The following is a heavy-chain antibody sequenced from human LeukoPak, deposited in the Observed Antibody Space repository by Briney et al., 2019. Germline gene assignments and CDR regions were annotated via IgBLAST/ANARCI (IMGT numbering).Heavy chain of an antibody. CDR1: GFTFDDYA. D-gene: IGHD3-22*01. CDR3: ARAPYDSSGYYSFTYFDY. Sequence: PGGSLRLSCAASGFTFDDYAMHWVRQAPGKGLEWVSGISWNSGSIGYADSVKGRFTISRDNAKNSLYLQMNSLRAEDTALYYCARAPYDSSGYYSFTYFDYWGQGTLVTVSS. V-gene: IGHV3-9*01. J-gene: IGHJ4*02. CDR2: ISWNSGSI.